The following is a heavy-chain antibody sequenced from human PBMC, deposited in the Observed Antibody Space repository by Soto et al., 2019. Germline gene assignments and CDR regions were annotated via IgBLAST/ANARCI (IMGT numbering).Heavy chain of an antibody. V-gene: IGHV1-2*04. D-gene: IGHD6-6*01. J-gene: IGHJ6*02. CDR2: INPNSGGT. CDR3: AISSYSSSSPLYGMDV. CDR1: GYTFTGYY. Sequence: ASVKVSCKASGYTFTGYYMHWVRQAPGQGLEWMGWINPNSGGTNYAQKFQGWVTMTRDTSISTAYMELSRLRSDDTAVYYCAISSYSSSSPLYGMDVWGQGTKVTV.